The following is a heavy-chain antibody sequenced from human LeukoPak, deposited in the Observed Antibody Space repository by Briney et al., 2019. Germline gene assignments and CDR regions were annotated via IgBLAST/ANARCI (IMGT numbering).Heavy chain of an antibody. J-gene: IGHJ4*02. D-gene: IGHD4-17*01. CDR3: ARDRSRNDYGDYVRY. Sequence: GGSRRLSCSASEFTFSSYAMHWVRQAPGKGLQYVSAISSDGTTTYYADSVKGRFTISRDNAKNSLYLQMNSLRAEDTAVYYCARDRSRNDYGDYVRYWGQGTLVTVSS. V-gene: IGHV3-64*04. CDR1: EFTFSSYA. CDR2: ISSDGTTT.